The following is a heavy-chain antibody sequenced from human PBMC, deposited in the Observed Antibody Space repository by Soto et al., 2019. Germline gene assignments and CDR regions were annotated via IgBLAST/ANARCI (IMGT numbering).Heavy chain of an antibody. D-gene: IGHD3-22*01. CDR3: AKDRYLDHDSRGYLFDN. J-gene: IGHJ4*02. Sequence: EVQLLESGGDLIQPGGSLRLSCAASGFTFNIYVMTWVRQAPGKGLEWVSAISRYGDITYYADSVEGRFSISRDNSKNTLYLQMNSLRAEDTVVYYCAKDRYLDHDSRGYLFDNWGQGTLVTVSS. V-gene: IGHV3-23*01. CDR1: GFTFNIYV. CDR2: ISRYGDIT.